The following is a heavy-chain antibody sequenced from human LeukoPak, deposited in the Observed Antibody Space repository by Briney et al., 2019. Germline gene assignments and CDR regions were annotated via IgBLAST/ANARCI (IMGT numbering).Heavy chain of an antibody. V-gene: IGHV3-23*01. CDR2: ISGSGGST. CDR3: AKETRITMVRDLAGY. D-gene: IGHD3-10*01. Sequence: GGSLRLSCAAPGFTFSSYAMSWVRQAPGKGLEWVSAISGSGGSTYYADSVKGRFTISRDNSKNTLYLQMNSLRAEDTAVYYCAKETRITMVRDLAGYWGQGTLVTVSS. J-gene: IGHJ4*02. CDR1: GFTFSSYA.